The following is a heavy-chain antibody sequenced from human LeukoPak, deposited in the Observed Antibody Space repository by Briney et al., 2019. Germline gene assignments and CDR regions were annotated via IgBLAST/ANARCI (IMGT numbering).Heavy chain of an antibody. J-gene: IGHJ4*02. V-gene: IGHV3-7*04. CDR2: IHQDGSEK. CDR3: ARDLSQFCSGTYDY. D-gene: IGHD3-10*02. CDR1: GFTFSDYC. Sequence: GGSLRLSCTASGFTFSDYCMTWVRQAPGKGLESVANIHQDGSEKSSVDSVQGRFTISRDNAKKSLYLQMNSLRAEDAAVYYCARDLSQFCSGTYDYWGQGTLVTVSS.